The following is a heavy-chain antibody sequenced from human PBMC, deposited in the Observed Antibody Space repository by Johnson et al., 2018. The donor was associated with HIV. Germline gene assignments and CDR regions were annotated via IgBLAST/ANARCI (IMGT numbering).Heavy chain of an antibody. CDR3: ARVRGYSYGAHAFDI. V-gene: IGHV3-30-3*01. CDR2: ISYDGSNK. Sequence: VESGGGVVQPGRSLRLSCAASGFTFSSYAMHWVRQAPGKGLEWVAVISYDGSNKYYADSVKGRFTISRDNSKNTLYLQMNSLRAEDTAVYYCARVRGYSYGAHAFDIWGQGTMVIVSS. D-gene: IGHD5-18*01. J-gene: IGHJ3*02. CDR1: GFTFSSYA.